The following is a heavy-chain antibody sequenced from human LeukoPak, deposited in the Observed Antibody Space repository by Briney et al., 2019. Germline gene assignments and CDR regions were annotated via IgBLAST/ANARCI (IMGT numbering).Heavy chain of an antibody. CDR1: GGPFSGYY. J-gene: IGHJ4*02. V-gene: IGHV4-34*01. CDR2: INHSGST. D-gene: IGHD6-13*01. CDR3: ARWAYSSSWYGVRYFDY. Sequence: PSETLSLTCAVYGGPFSGYYWSWIPQPPGKGLEWIGEINHSGSTNYSPSLKSRVTISVDTSKNQFSLKLSSVTAADTAVYYCARWAYSSSWYGVRYFDYWGQGTLVTVSS.